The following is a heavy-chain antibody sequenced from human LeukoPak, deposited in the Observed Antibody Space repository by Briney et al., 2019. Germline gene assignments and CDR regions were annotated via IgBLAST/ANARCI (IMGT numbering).Heavy chain of an antibody. CDR3: ARHRSMTNRGIDY. CDR2: IYYSGST. Sequence: PSETLSLTCTVSGGSISSYYWSWIRQPPGKGLEWIGYIYYSGSTNYNPSLKSRVTISVDTSKNQFSLKLSSVTAADTAVYYCARHRSMTNRGIDYWDQGTLVTVSS. D-gene: IGHD7-27*01. V-gene: IGHV4-59*08. CDR1: GGSISSYY. J-gene: IGHJ4*02.